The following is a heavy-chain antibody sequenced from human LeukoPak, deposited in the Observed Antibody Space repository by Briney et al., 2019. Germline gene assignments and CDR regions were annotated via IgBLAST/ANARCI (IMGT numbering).Heavy chain of an antibody. Sequence: GGSLRLSCAASEFTFSNYAMSWVRQAPGKGLEWVSAISGSGVGTYYTDSVKGRFTISRDNSKNTLYLQMNSLRAEDTALYYCAKDLGDDPIWGQGTMVTVSS. D-gene: IGHD2-21*01. J-gene: IGHJ3*02. V-gene: IGHV3-23*01. CDR2: ISGSGVGT. CDR1: EFTFSNYA. CDR3: AKDLGDDPI.